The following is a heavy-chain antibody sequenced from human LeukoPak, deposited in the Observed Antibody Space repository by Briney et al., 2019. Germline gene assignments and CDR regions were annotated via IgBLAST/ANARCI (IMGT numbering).Heavy chain of an antibody. CDR3: ARVARGLYYFDY. CDR2: IYYSGST. V-gene: IGHV4-59*01. Sequence: SETLSLTCTVSGGSISSFYWSWIRQPPGKGLEWIGYIYYSGSTNYNPSLKSRVTISVDTSKNQFSLKLSSVTAADTAVYYCARVARGLYYFDYWGQGTLVTVSS. J-gene: IGHJ4*02. D-gene: IGHD1-26*01. CDR1: GGSISSFY.